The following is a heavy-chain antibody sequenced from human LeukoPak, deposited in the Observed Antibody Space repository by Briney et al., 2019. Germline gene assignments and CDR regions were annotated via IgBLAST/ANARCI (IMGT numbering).Heavy chain of an antibody. CDR2: IYYSGNT. CDR3: AREKIDGDHRGIFDY. V-gene: IGHV4-59*12. J-gene: IGHJ4*02. Sequence: PSETLSLTCTVSGASIGDYYWSWIRQPPGKGLEWIGYIYYSGNTNYNPSLKSRATMSVDTSKSQFSLKLTSVTAADTAVFYCAREKIDGDHRGIFDYWGQGTLVTVSS. CDR1: GASIGDYY. D-gene: IGHD3-10*01.